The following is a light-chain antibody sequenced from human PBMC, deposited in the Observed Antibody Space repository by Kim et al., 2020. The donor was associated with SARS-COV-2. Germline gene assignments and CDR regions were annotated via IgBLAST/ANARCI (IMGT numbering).Light chain of an antibody. J-gene: IGLJ3*02. V-gene: IGLV2-14*03. Sequence: QSALTQPASVSGSPGQSITISCTGTSSDVGGYNYVSWYQQHPGKAPKLMIHNVSNRPSGVSNRFSGSKSGNTASLTISGLQAEDEADYYCSSYASSSTLVMFGGGTQLTVL. CDR2: NVS. CDR3: SSYASSSTLVM. CDR1: SSDVGGYNY.